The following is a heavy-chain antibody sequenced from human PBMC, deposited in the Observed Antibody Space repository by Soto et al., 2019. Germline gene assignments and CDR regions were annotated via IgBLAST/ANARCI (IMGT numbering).Heavy chain of an antibody. D-gene: IGHD3-3*01. J-gene: IGHJ6*03. CDR1: GGSISSGGYY. CDR3: AREIVTIFGVGHYYYYMDV. V-gene: IGHV4-31*03. Sequence: QVQLQESGPGLVKPSQTLSLTCTVSGGSISSGGYYWSWIRQHPGKGREWIGYIYYSGSTYYNPSLKRRVTISVDTSKNQFSLKLSSVTAADTAVYYCAREIVTIFGVGHYYYYMDVWGKGTTVTVSS. CDR2: IYYSGST.